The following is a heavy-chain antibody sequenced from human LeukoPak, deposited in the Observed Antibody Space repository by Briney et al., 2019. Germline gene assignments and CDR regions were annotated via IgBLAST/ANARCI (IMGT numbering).Heavy chain of an antibody. CDR3: ARVHNSGPGYCSGTSCYRLGGWFDT. D-gene: IGHD2-2*02. CDR2: IYSNGGT. CDR1: GDSISYYS. V-gene: IGHV4-4*07. Sequence: SETLSLTCSVSGDSISYYSWTWIRQPAGKGLEWIGRIYSNGGTNYNPSLNSRVTMSIDTAKNQFSLNLSSVTAADTAIYYCARVHNSGPGYCSGTSCYRLGGWFDTWGQGTLVTVSS. J-gene: IGHJ5*02.